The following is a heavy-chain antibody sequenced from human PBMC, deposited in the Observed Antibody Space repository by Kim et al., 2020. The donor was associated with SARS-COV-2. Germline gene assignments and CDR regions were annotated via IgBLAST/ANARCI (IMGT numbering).Heavy chain of an antibody. Sequence: SETLSLTCTVSGASINTFYWSWLRQAPGKGLEWIGYVFQSGRTKYNPSLKSRVTISLDTAKNQFSLKLKSVTAADTAIYFCSRDLGISGTDFHYFYGL. CDR2: VFQSGRT. D-gene: IGHD1-26*01. J-gene: IGHJ6*01. CDR3: SRDLGISGTDFHYFYGL. V-gene: IGHV4-59*13. CDR1: GASINTFY.